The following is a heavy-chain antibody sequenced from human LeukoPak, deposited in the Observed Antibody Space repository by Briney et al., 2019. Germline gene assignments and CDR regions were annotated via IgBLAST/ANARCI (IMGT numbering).Heavy chain of an antibody. J-gene: IGHJ6*04. CDR3: AITVTSYYTYYGMDV. Sequence: GGSLRLSCAASGFTFSSYSMNWVRQAPGKGLEWVSSISSSSSYIYYADSVKGRFTISRDNAKNSLYLQMNSLRAEDTAVYYWAITVTSYYTYYGMDVWGKGTTVTVSS. CDR1: GFTFSSYS. CDR2: ISSSSSYI. V-gene: IGHV3-21*01. D-gene: IGHD4-17*01.